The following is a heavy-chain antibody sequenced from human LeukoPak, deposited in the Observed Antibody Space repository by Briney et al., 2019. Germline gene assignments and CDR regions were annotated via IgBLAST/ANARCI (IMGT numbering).Heavy chain of an antibody. CDR2: INLSGGA. D-gene: IGHD2-21*02. J-gene: IGHJ4*02. CDR1: GGSFSGYY. Sequence: SETLSLTCAVYGGSFSGYYWSWIRQPPGQGLEWIGEINLSGGANYNPSLKSRVTISVGTAKNQFSLKMGSVTAADTAVYYCARGDTYCGGDCYAPNYWAKGTLVTVSS. V-gene: IGHV4-34*01. CDR3: ARGDTYCGGDCYAPNY.